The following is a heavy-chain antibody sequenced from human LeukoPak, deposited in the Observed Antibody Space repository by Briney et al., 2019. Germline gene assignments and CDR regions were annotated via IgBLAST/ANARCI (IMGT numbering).Heavy chain of an antibody. D-gene: IGHD3-10*01. CDR3: ARGFGSGTSPIDL. CDR2: IYATDLT. V-gene: IGHV4-4*07. CDR1: GRSIRSVY. Sequence: SETLSLTCTVSGRSIRSVYWNCIRQSAGKGLEWIGRIYATDLTNYNPSLKSRVTLSVDMSKNELSLTLKSVTAADTAVYYCARGFGSGTSPIDLWGQGARVSVSS. J-gene: IGHJ5*02.